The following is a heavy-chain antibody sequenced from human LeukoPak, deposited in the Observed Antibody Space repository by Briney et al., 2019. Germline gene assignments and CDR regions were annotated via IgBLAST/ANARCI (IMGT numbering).Heavy chain of an antibody. CDR1: GFTVSSNY. V-gene: IGHV3-53*04. CDR3: ARSQGYGMDV. Sequence: GGSLRLSCAASGFTVSSNYMSWVRQAPGKGLESVKGRFTISRHNSKNTLNLQMNSLRAEDTAVYYCARSQGYGMDVWGQGITVTVSS. J-gene: IGHJ6*02.